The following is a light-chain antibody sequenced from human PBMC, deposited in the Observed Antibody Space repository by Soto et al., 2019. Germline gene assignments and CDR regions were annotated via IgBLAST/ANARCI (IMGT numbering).Light chain of an antibody. J-gene: IGKJ2*01. CDR1: QSISSW. Sequence: DIQMTQSPFTLSASVGDRVTITCRASQSISSWLAWYQQKPGKAPKLLIYDASSLESGVPSRFSGSGSGTEFTLTISSLQPDDFATYYCQQYNSYPYTFGQGTKVDIK. V-gene: IGKV1-5*01. CDR2: DAS. CDR3: QQYNSYPYT.